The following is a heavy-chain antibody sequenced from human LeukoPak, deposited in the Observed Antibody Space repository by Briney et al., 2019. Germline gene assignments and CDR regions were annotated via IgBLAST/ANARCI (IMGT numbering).Heavy chain of an antibody. CDR3: ARSYSRSYYWFDP. V-gene: IGHV1-2*02. J-gene: IGHJ5*02. Sequence: ASLKVSCKASGYSFTGYYMNWVRQAPGQGLEWMGWINPNSGGTNYAQKFQGRVTMTRDTSISTAYMELRKLRSDDTAVYYCARSYSRSYYWFDPWGQGTLVTVSS. D-gene: IGHD6-13*01. CDR1: GYSFTGYY. CDR2: INPNSGGT.